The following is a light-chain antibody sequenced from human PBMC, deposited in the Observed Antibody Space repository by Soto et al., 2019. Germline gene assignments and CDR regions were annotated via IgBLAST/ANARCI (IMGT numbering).Light chain of an antibody. J-gene: IGLJ2*01. CDR1: SSDVGGYNY. Sequence: QSVLTQPPSASGSPGQSVTISCTGTSSDVGGYNYVSWYQHHPGKAPKLIIYEVSKRPSGVPDRFSGSKSGNTASLTVSGLQAEDEADYYCSSCTDRNILVFGGGTKLTVL. CDR3: SSCTDRNILV. V-gene: IGLV2-8*01. CDR2: EVS.